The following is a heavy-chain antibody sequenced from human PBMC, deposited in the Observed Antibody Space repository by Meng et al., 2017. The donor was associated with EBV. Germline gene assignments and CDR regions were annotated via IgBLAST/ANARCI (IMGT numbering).Heavy chain of an antibody. CDR2: INVGVGYT. CDR1: GYAFTSYI. D-gene: IGHD2-21*01. CDR3: VRGPPVGVPGPGDY. Sequence: QVQFVESGAEVQNPGVSVTVSWKASGYAFTSYILHWVRQAPGQRLEWMGWINVGVGYTKYSQKFQGRVTISSDTSATTGYMELSSLRSEDTAVYYCVRGPPVGVPGPGDYWGQGTLVTVSS. V-gene: IGHV1-3*01. J-gene: IGHJ4*02.